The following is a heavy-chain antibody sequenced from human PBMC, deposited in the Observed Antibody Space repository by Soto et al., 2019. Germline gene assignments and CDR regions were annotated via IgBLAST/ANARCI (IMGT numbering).Heavy chain of an antibody. CDR3: ARVYYYDSSGRGRYYFDY. CDR2: IYYSGST. V-gene: IGHV4-31*03. J-gene: IGHJ4*02. D-gene: IGHD3-22*01. CDR1: GGSISSDGYY. Sequence: QVQLQESGPGLVKPSQTLSLTCTVSGGSISSDGYYWSWIRQHPGKGLEWIGYIYYSGSTYYNPSLKSRVTVSVDTSKNQFSLKLSSVTAADTAVYYCARVYYYDSSGRGRYYFDYWGQGTLVTVSS.